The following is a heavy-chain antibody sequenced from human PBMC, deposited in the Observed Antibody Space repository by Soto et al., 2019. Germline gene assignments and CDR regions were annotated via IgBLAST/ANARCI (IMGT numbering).Heavy chain of an antibody. CDR1: GFTFSDYY. CDR2: ISSSGSTI. CDR3: ARDSGVRDYDYIWGSYRSRYYFDY. J-gene: IGHJ4*02. V-gene: IGHV3-11*01. Sequence: GGSLRLSCAASGFTFSDYYMSWIRQAPGKGLEWVSYISSSGSTIYYADSVKGRFTISRDNAKNSLYLQMNSLRAEDTAVYYCARDSGVRDYDYIWGSYRSRYYFDYWGQGTLVTVSS. D-gene: IGHD3-16*02.